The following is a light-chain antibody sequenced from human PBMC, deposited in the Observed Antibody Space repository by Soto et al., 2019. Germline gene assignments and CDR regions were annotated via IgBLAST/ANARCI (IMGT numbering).Light chain of an antibody. CDR2: GAS. CDR1: QIVYNGY. V-gene: IGKV3-20*01. J-gene: IGKJ1*01. Sequence: ENVLTQSPGTLSLSPGESATLSCRASQIVYNGYLAWYQQKPGQPPRLLIFGASTRASGVPDSFSGSESGTDFTFTINTLQPEDFAVYYCQQYVSSPRTVGQGTRVEIK. CDR3: QQYVSSPRT.